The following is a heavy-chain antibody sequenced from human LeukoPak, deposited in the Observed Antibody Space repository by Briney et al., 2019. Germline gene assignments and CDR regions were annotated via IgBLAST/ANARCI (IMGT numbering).Heavy chain of an antibody. CDR1: GFTFSSYG. V-gene: IGHV3-30*02. J-gene: IGHJ2*01. D-gene: IGHD5/OR15-5a*01. Sequence: GESLRLSCAASGFTFSSYGKHWGRQAPPKGLELVAFIRYDESNKYYADSVKSRFTISRDNSKNTLYLQKHSPRADDTSVEYFAKDLRLPDWYFDLWGRGTLVTVSS. CDR3: AKDLRLPDWYFDL. CDR2: IRYDESNK.